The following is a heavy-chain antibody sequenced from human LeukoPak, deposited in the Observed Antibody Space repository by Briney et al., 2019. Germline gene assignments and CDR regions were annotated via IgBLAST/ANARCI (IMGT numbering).Heavy chain of an antibody. CDR3: AKDAIHLGGHHAFDI. J-gene: IGHJ3*02. D-gene: IGHD3-16*01. V-gene: IGHV3-23*01. CDR1: GFTFSTYA. CDR2: ITGTGDGT. Sequence: PGGSLRLSCAASGFTFSTYAMTWVRQAPGKGLEWVSSITGTGDGTSAADSVKGRFTISRDSSKHTLYLQMNSLRAEDTAVYYCAKDAIHLGGHHAFDIWGQGTLVTVSS.